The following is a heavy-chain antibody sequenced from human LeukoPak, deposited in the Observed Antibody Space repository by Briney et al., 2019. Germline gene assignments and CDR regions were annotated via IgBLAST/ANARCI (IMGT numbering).Heavy chain of an antibody. Sequence: GGSLRLSCAASGVTFSSYGMHWVRQAPGKGLEWVAFIRYDGSNKYYADSVKGRFTISRDNSKNTLYLQMNSLRAEDTAVYYCAKDVGWLQSGAFDYWGQGTLVTVSS. CDR2: IRYDGSNK. CDR1: GVTFSSYG. V-gene: IGHV3-30*02. CDR3: AKDVGWLQSGAFDY. J-gene: IGHJ4*02. D-gene: IGHD5-24*01.